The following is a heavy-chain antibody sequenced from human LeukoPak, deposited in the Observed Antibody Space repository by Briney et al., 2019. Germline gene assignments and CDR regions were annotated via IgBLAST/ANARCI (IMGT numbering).Heavy chain of an antibody. V-gene: IGHV3-11*01. D-gene: IGHD5-18*01. CDR3: ARVKFGSYGLPGHFDY. CDR2: ISSSGSTI. CDR1: GFTFSDYY. J-gene: IGHJ4*02. Sequence: GGSLRLSCAASGFTFSDYYMSWIRQAPGEGLEWVAYISSSGSTIYYADSVKGRFTISRDNAKNSLYLQMNSLRAEDTAVYYCARVKFGSYGLPGHFDYWGQGTLVTVSS.